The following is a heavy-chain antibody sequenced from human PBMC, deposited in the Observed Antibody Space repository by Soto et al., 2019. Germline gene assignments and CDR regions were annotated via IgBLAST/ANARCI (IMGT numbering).Heavy chain of an antibody. D-gene: IGHD3-10*01. V-gene: IGHV4-34*01. CDR1: GGSFSGYY. J-gene: IGHJ3*02. CDR3: ARGSRITMVRGPPARAFDI. CDR2: INHSGST. Sequence: SETLSLTCAVYGGSFSGYYWSWIRQPPGKGLEWIGEINHSGSTNYNPSLKSRVTISVDTSKNQFSLKLSSVTAADTAVYYCARGSRITMVRGPPARAFDIWGQGTMVTVSS.